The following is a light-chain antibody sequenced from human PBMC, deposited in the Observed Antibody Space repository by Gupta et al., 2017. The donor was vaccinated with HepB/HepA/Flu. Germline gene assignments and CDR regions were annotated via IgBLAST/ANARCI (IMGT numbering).Light chain of an antibody. V-gene: IGKV1-39*01. CDR2: SAS. Sequence: DIQLTQSPSSLSASVGDRVTITCRASQSIANYLNWYQQKPGKAPRLLIYSASSVMTGVPSRFRGSGSETLFTLTSTEVQPEDFAVYFWQQIHIPRTFGQGTKVEI. J-gene: IGKJ1*01. CDR3: QQIHIPRT. CDR1: QSIANY.